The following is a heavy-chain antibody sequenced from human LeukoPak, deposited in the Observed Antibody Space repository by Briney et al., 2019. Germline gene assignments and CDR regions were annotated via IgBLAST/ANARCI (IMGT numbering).Heavy chain of an antibody. D-gene: IGHD5-24*01. Sequence: GGPLRLSCAASGLIFSSYAMSWVRQAPGKGLEWVSAISGSGGSTYYADSVKGRFTISRDNSKNTLYLQMNSLRAEDTAVYYCAKVGQDGYNPIDYWGQGTLVTVSS. CDR1: GLIFSSYA. CDR2: ISGSGGST. CDR3: AKVGQDGYNPIDY. J-gene: IGHJ4*02. V-gene: IGHV3-23*01.